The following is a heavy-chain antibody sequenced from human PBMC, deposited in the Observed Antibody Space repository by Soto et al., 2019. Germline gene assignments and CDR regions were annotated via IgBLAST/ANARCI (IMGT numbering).Heavy chain of an antibody. D-gene: IGHD1-26*01. CDR1: GGTFSSYA. V-gene: IGHV1-69*12. J-gene: IGHJ6*02. Sequence: QVQLVQSGAEVKKPGSSVKVSCKASGGTFSSYAISLVRQAPGQGLEWMGGIIPIFGTANYAQKFQGRVTITAEESTSNAYRERSSLRSEDTAVYYCARERVGATTNYYYYGMDVWGHGTTVTVSS. CDR3: ARERVGATTNYYYYGMDV. CDR2: IIPIFGTA.